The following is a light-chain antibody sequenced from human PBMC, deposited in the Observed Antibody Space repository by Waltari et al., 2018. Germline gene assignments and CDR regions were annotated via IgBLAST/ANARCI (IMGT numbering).Light chain of an antibody. CDR2: WAY. CDR3: QHYYTIPWA. Sequence: DIVMNQSPDSLAVSLGERATITCKSSQSVLNRSKNKNDLAWYQHKPGQPPKLLIYWAYTRESGVPDRIGGSGSGTDFTLTIRSVQAEDVAVYYCQHYYTIPWAFSQGPKVEI. V-gene: IGKV4-1*01. CDR1: QSVLNRSKNKND. J-gene: IGKJ1*01.